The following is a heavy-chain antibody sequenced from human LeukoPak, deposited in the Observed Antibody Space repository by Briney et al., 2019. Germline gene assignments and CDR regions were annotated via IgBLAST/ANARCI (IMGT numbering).Heavy chain of an antibody. CDR1: GYTFTRYA. V-gene: IGHV1-18*01. CDR3: ARDHPEYSSSFDP. D-gene: IGHD6-6*01. J-gene: IGHJ5*02. CDR2: INPFNGNT. Sequence: GASVKVSCKASGYTFTRYAISWVRQAPGQGLEWMGWINPFNGNTNDAERFQGRVIMTTDTSTRTAYMELRSLRSDDTAVYYCARDHPEYSSSFDPWGQGTLVTVSS.